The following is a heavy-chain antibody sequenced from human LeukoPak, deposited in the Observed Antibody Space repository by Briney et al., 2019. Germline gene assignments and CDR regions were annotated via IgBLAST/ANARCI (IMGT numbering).Heavy chain of an antibody. CDR3: ARVTGYRIEDYFDY. Sequence: SETLSLTCTVSGGSISSYYWSWIRQPPGMGLEWIGYIYYSGSTNYNPSLKSRVTISVDTSKNQFSLKLSSVTAADTAVYYCARVTGYRIEDYFDYWGQGTLVTVSS. CDR2: IYYSGST. CDR1: GGSISSYY. D-gene: IGHD6-13*01. V-gene: IGHV4-59*01. J-gene: IGHJ4*02.